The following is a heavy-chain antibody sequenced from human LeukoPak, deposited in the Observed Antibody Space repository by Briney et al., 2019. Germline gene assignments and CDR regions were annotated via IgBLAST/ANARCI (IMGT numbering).Heavy chain of an antibody. V-gene: IGHV4-39*01. CDR3: ARLATTLNRWFDP. Sequence: SETLSLTCTVSGGSISSSSYYWGWIRQPPGKGLDWIGSIYYSGSTYYNPSLKSRVTISVDTSKNQFSLKLSSVTAADTAVYYCARLATTLNRWFDPWGQGTLVTVSS. D-gene: IGHD4-17*01. CDR1: GGSISSSSYY. J-gene: IGHJ5*02. CDR2: IYYSGST.